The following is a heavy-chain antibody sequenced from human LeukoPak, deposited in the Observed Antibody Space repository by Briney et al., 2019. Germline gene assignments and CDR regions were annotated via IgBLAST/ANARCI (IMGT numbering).Heavy chain of an antibody. V-gene: IGHV3-23*01. CDR2: ITGSGDSA. CDR1: GFTFSSYA. Sequence: PGGSLRLSCAASGFTFSSYAMTWVRQAPGKGLERVSSITGSGDSAYYTDSVKGRFTISRDNSKNTQYLQMNSLRAEDTAVYYCAKSGTSSSYNAGDYWGQGTLVTVSS. CDR3: AKSGTSSSYNAGDY. J-gene: IGHJ4*02. D-gene: IGHD2-2*01.